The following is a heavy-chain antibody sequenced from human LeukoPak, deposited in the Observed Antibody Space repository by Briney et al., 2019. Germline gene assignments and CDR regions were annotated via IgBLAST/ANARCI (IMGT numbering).Heavy chain of an antibody. CDR2: IFSSGIT. CDR1: GGSISSGSFY. J-gene: IGHJ4*02. V-gene: IGHV4-61*02. D-gene: IGHD2-2*03. CDR3: ARDIGYCSSTSCYPMFDY. Sequence: PSETLSLTCTVFGGSISSGSFYWSWIRQPAGKGLEWIGRIFSSGITNYNPSLQSRVTISVDTSKNQFSLKLSSVTAADTAVYYCARDIGYCSSTSCYPMFDYWGQGTLVTVSS.